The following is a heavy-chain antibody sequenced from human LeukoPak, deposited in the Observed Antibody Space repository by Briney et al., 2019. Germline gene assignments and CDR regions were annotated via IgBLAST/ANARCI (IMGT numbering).Heavy chain of an antibody. CDR3: ARNNKDYGDYYYYYYMDV. V-gene: IGHV1-2*02. CDR2: INPNSGGT. J-gene: IGHJ6*03. CDR1: GYTFTGYY. D-gene: IGHD4-17*01. Sequence: ASVKVSCKASGYTFTGYYMHWVRQAPGQGLERMGWINPNSGGTNYAQKFQGRVTMTRDTSISTAYMELSRLRSDDTAVYYCARNNKDYGDYYYYYYMDVWGKGTTVTVSS.